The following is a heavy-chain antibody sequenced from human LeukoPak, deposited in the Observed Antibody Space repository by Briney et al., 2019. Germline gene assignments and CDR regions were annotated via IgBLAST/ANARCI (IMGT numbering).Heavy chain of an antibody. J-gene: IGHJ6*03. CDR3: ARGGYCSGGSCYWDYYYYYYMDV. V-gene: IGHV1-8*01. D-gene: IGHD2-15*01. CDR2: MNPNSGNT. Sequence: GASVTVSCKASGYTFTSYDINWVRQATGQGLEWMGWMNPNSGNTGYAQKFQGRVTMTRNTSISTAYMELSSLRSEDTAVYYCARGGYCSGGSCYWDYYYYYYMDVWGKGTTVTVSS. CDR1: GYTFTSYD.